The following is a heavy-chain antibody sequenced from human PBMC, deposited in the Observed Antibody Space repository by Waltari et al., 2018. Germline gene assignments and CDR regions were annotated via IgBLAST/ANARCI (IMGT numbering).Heavy chain of an antibody. CDR3: ARHRSSGWYSSGYFDY. CDR1: GGSISSYY. J-gene: IGHJ4*02. D-gene: IGHD6-19*01. CDR2: IYYSGST. Sequence: QVQLQESGPGLVKPSETLSLTCTVSGGSISSYYWSWIRQPPGKGLEWIGYIYYSGSTNACPSLKWRVSMSVYSSNNQFSLKRCSVTAAGTAVYYCARHRSSGWYSSGYFDYWGQGTLVTVSS. V-gene: IGHV4-59*08.